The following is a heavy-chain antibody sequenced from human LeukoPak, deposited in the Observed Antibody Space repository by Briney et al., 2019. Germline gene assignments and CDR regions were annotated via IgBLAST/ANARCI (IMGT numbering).Heavy chain of an antibody. CDR2: ISSSSSYI. J-gene: IGHJ4*02. Sequence: GGSLRLSCAASGFTFSSYSVNWVRQAPGKGLEWVSSISSSSSYIYYADSVKGRFTISRDNAKNSLYLQMNSLRAEDTAVYYCARGLDLWSGYYTEAPIDYWGQGTLVTVSS. V-gene: IGHV3-21*01. CDR3: ARGLDLWSGYYTEAPIDY. CDR1: GFTFSSYS. D-gene: IGHD3-3*01.